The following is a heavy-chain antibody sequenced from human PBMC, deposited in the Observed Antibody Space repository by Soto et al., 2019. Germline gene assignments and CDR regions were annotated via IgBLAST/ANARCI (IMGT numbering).Heavy chain of an antibody. Sequence: QVQLQESGPGLVEPSGTLSLTCAVSGDSISSSHWWSWVRQPPGKGLEWIGEIFPSGTTKYNPSLESRVTMSVDKSNNQLSLKLRSVTAADTAVYYCARQLERGDLPEGFEYWGQGTLATVSS. J-gene: IGHJ4*02. V-gene: IGHV4-4*02. CDR2: IFPSGTT. CDR3: ARQLERGDLPEGFEY. D-gene: IGHD1-1*01. CDR1: GDSISSSHW.